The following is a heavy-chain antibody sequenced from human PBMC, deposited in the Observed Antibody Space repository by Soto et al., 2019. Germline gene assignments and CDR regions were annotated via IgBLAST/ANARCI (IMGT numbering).Heavy chain of an antibody. CDR1: GFTFGSYW. D-gene: IGHD3-16*01. CDR3: ARDGGGLAH. J-gene: IGHJ4*02. V-gene: IGHV3-74*01. CDR2: ISPAGTST. Sequence: EVQLVESGGGLVQPGGSLRLSCAASGFTFGSYWMHWVRQAPGKGLVWVSRISPAGTSTSNADSVKGRFTISRDNTKNTLHLQMDSLRVEDTAVYYCARDGGGLAHWGQGTLVTVSS.